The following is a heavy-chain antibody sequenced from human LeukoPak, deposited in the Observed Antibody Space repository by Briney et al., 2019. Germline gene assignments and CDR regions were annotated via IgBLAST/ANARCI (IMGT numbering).Heavy chain of an antibody. CDR1: GFTFSSYS. V-gene: IGHV3-21*01. Sequence: GGSPRLSCAASGFTFSSYSMNWVRQAPGKGLEWVSSISSSSSYIYYADSVKGRFTISRDNAKNSLYLQMNSLRAEDTAVYYCARDRAPPGRYFDWLMPKIYYYGMDVWGQGTTVTVSS. CDR3: ARDRAPPGRYFDWLMPKIYYYGMDV. CDR2: ISSSSSYI. J-gene: IGHJ6*02. D-gene: IGHD3-9*01.